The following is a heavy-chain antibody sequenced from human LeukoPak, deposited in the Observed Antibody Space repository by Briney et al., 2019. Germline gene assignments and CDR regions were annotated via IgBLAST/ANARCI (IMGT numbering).Heavy chain of an antibody. V-gene: IGHV1-46*01. CDR1: GYTFTSYY. J-gene: IGHJ5*02. CDR2: INPSGGST. D-gene: IGHD3-10*01. CDR3: ARRRVVRGVIGWFDP. Sequence: GASVTVSCKSSGYTFTSYYMHWVRQPPGQGLEWMGIINPSGGSTSYAQKFQGRVTMTRDTSTSTVYMELSSLRSEDTAVYYCARRRVVRGVIGWFDPWGQGTLVTVSS.